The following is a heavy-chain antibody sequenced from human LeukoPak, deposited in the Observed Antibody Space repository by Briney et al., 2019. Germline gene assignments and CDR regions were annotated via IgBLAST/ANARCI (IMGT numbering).Heavy chain of an antibody. CDR1: GYSFTSYW. Sequence: GESLKISCKGSGYSFTSYWIGWVRQMPGKGLEWMGIIYPGHSDTRYSPSFQGQVTISADKSISTAYLQWSSLKASDTAMYYCARGDSGSYFPYYYYMDVWGKGTRSPSP. V-gene: IGHV5-51*01. J-gene: IGHJ6*03. CDR2: IYPGHSDT. CDR3: ARGDSGSYFPYYYYMDV. D-gene: IGHD1-26*01.